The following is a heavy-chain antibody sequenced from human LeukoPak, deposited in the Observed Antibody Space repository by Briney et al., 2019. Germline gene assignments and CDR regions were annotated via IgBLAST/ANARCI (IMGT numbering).Heavy chain of an antibody. CDR2: ISVQHGET. J-gene: IGHJ4*02. Sequence: ASVKVSCKTSGYSENFYGITWVRQVAGQGLEWMGWISVQHGETEYAPNIQDRVTMSTDTYTNTAYMELRSLRSDDTAMYYCAGSLGYCTSNVCYLKYWGEGTLVTVSS. CDR1: GYSENFYG. CDR3: AGSLGYCTSNVCYLKY. V-gene: IGHV1-18*01. D-gene: IGHD2-8*01.